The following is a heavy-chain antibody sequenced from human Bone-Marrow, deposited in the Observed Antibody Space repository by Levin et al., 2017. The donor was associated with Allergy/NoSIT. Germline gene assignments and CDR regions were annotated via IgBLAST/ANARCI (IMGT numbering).Heavy chain of an antibody. Sequence: GESLKISCAASGFTFSNYAMSWVRQSPGKGLEWVATISSGAGSTFFADSVKGRFSISRDKSQNTVYLQMHSLTVDDTAVYYCAKPGSSEYNWNAEVGGTWGQGTLVTVSS. CDR3: AKPGSSEYNWNAEVGGT. CDR2: ISSGAGST. CDR1: GFTFSNYA. D-gene: IGHD1-20*01. V-gene: IGHV3-23*01. J-gene: IGHJ5*02.